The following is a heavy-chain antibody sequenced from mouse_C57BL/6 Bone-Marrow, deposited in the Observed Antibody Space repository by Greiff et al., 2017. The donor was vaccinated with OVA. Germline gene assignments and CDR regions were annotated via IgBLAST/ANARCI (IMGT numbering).Heavy chain of an antibody. CDR1: GFTFSSYA. V-gene: IGHV5-4*03. J-gene: IGHJ2*01. CDR2: ISDGGSYT. CDR3: ALLWFSFDY. Sequence: EVKVEESGGGLVKPGGSLKLSCAASGFTFSSYAMSWVRQTPEKRLEWVATISDGGSYTYYPDNVKGRFTISRDNAKNNLYLQMSHLKSEDTAMYYSALLWFSFDYWGQGTTLTVSS. D-gene: IGHD2-2*01.